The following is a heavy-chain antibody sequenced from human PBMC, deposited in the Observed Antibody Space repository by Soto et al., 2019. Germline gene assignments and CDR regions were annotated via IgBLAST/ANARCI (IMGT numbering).Heavy chain of an antibody. CDR3: TRYRWVRFLEWYYYYYGMDV. CDR1: GFTFGDYA. Sequence: GGSLRLSCTASGFTFGDYAMSWVRQAPGKWLEWVGFIRSKAYGGTTEYAASVKGRFTISRDDSKSIAYLQMNSLKTEDAAVYYCTRYRWVRFLEWYYYYYGMDVWGQGXTVTVSS. V-gene: IGHV3-49*04. D-gene: IGHD3-3*01. CDR2: IRSKAYGGTT. J-gene: IGHJ6*02.